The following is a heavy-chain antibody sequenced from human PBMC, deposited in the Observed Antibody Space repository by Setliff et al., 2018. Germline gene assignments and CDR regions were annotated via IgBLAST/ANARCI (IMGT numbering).Heavy chain of an antibody. V-gene: IGHV4-34*01. CDR2: INHSGST. Sequence: SETLSLTCAVYGGSFSGYYWSWLRQPPGKGLEWIGEINHSGSTNYNPSLKSRVTISVDTSKNQFSLELSSVTAADTAVYYCARGWGSGWSKEGAFDIWGQGTMVTVS. J-gene: IGHJ3*02. D-gene: IGHD6-19*01. CDR3: ARGWGSGWSKEGAFDI. CDR1: GGSFSGYY.